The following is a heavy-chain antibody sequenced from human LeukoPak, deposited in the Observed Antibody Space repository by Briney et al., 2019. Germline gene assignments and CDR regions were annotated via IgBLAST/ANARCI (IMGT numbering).Heavy chain of an antibody. Sequence: SETLSLTCAVSGGSISSTSFYWGWIRQPPGKGLEWIGSMYYSGTTYYNPSLKSRVTITADTSENQLSLKLSSVTAADTAMYYCARQTFSGYDVRYYYYMDVWGKGTTVSVSS. CDR3: ARQTFSGYDVRYYYYMDV. J-gene: IGHJ6*03. V-gene: IGHV4-39*01. D-gene: IGHD5-12*01. CDR2: MYYSGTT. CDR1: GGSISSTSFY.